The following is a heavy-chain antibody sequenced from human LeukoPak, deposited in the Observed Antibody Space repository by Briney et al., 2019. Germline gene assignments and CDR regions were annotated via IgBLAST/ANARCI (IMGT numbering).Heavy chain of an antibody. CDR2: FYHGGST. Sequence: SETLSLTCTVSGYSISTGYYWDWIRQPPGKGLEWIGTFYHGGSTYYNPSLKSRVTISVDTSKNQFSLNLTSVTAADTAVYYCARGLVRGVIPYYYYYYMDVWGKGTTVTISS. CDR1: GYSISTGYY. V-gene: IGHV4-38-2*02. D-gene: IGHD3-10*01. J-gene: IGHJ6*03. CDR3: ARGLVRGVIPYYYYYYMDV.